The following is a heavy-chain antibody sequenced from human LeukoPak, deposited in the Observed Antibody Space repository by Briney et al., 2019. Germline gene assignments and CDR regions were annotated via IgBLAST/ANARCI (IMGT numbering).Heavy chain of an antibody. CDR2: ISSSSSTI. V-gene: IGHV3-48*01. D-gene: IGHD1-7*01. Sequence: GGSLRLSCATSGFTFSSYSMNWVRQAPGKGLEWVSYISSSSSTIYYADSVKGRFTISRDNAMNSVYLQTNSLRAEDTAVYYCARETWSGTIAFDIWGQGTMVTVSS. CDR1: GFTFSSYS. J-gene: IGHJ3*02. CDR3: ARETWSGTIAFDI.